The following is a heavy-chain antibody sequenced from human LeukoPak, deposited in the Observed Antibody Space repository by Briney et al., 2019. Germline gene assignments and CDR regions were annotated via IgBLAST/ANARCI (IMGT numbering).Heavy chain of an antibody. CDR1: GFIFSSYW. CDR2: INHDGSET. V-gene: IGHV3-7*03. D-gene: IGHD2-15*01. Sequence: GGSLRLSCAASGFIFSSYWMSWVRQAPGKGLEWVANINHDGSETYYVDSVKGRFTISRDNSKNSLYLQMNSLRAEDTAVYYCARRDCSGGSCYSNGASYFDYWGQGTLVTVSS. CDR3: ARRDCSGGSCYSNGASYFDY. J-gene: IGHJ4*02.